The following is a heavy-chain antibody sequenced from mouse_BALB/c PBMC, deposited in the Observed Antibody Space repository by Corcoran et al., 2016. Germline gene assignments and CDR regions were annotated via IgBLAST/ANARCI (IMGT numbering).Heavy chain of an antibody. Sequence: EVQLQQSGPELVKAGASMKISCKASGYSFTGYTMKWVKQSHGKNLEWIGLINPYNGGTSYNQKFKGKATLTVDKSSSTAYMELLSLTSEDSAVYYCARDYYGSSYVFAYWGQGTLVTVSA. J-gene: IGHJ3*01. D-gene: IGHD1-1*01. CDR2: INPYNGGT. V-gene: IGHV1-18*01. CDR3: ARDYYGSSYVFAY. CDR1: GYSFTGYT.